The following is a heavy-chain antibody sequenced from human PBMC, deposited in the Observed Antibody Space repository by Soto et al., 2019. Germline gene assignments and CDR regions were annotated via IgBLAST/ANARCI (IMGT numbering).Heavy chain of an antibody. D-gene: IGHD3-9*01. CDR3: AKAQAGILTGPSHYYYYYGMDV. Sequence: PGGSLRLSCAASGFTFRSYAMSWVRQAPGKGREWVSAISGSGGSTYYADSVKGRFTISRDNSKNTLYLQMNSLRAEDTAVYHCAKAQAGILTGPSHYYYYYGMDVWGQGTTVTVSS. J-gene: IGHJ6*02. CDR1: GFTFRSYA. CDR2: ISGSGGST. V-gene: IGHV3-23*01.